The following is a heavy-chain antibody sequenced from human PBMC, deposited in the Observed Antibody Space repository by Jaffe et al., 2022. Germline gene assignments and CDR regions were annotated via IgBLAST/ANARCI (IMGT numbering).Heavy chain of an antibody. J-gene: IGHJ5*01. CDR2: ISTSGSDI. V-gene: IGHV3-11*01. CDR3: ARFRYCTRDINCRGVDS. Sequence: QVQLVESGGGLVEPGGSLRLSCAASGFTFSDYYMSWIRQAPGKGLEWISYISTSGSDIYYADSVKGRFTISRDNAQNSLYLQMNTLRAEDTAVYYCARFRYCTRDINCRGVDSWGQGTPVTVSS. CDR1: GFTFSDYY. D-gene: IGHD2-8*01.